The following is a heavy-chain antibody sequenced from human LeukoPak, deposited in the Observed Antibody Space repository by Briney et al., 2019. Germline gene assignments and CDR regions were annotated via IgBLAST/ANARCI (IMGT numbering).Heavy chain of an antibody. CDR3: AKVDNWKYGHHDY. J-gene: IGHJ4*02. CDR2: ISGSDGTT. Sequence: GGSQRLSCAASGFTFSSYAMSWVRQAPGKGLEWVSSISGSDGTTYYADSVKGRFTISRDNPKYTLSLQMNSLRAEDAAVYYCAKVDNWKYGHHDYWGQGTLVTVSS. CDR1: GFTFSSYA. D-gene: IGHD1-1*01. V-gene: IGHV3-23*01.